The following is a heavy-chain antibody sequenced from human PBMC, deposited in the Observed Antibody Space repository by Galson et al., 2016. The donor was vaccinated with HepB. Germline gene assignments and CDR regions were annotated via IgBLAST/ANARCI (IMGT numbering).Heavy chain of an antibody. CDR1: EGSMSDYF. J-gene: IGHJ4*02. D-gene: IGHD6-13*01. Sequence: SETLSLTCTVSEGSMSDYFWSWIRQPAGKGLEWIGRIYSSGTSNYNPSLKSRVTMSLDTSKNHISLRLPSVTAADTAIYYCAREDRSLWYPLFDLWGRGTLITVSP. V-gene: IGHV4-4*07. CDR3: AREDRSLWYPLFDL. CDR2: IYSSGTS.